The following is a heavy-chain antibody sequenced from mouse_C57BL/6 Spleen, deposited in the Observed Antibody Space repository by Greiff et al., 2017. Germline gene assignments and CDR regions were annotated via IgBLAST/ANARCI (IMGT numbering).Heavy chain of an antibody. J-gene: IGHJ4*01. CDR3: TRDLDYYGSSYGNYAMDY. V-gene: IGHV5-9-1*02. D-gene: IGHD1-1*01. Sequence: EVKLMESGEGLVKPGGSLKLSCAASGFTFSSYAMSWVRQTPEKRLEWVAYISSGGDYIYYADTVKGRFTISRDNARNTLYLQMSSLKSEDTAMYYCTRDLDYYGSSYGNYAMDYWGQGTSVTVSS. CDR1: GFTFSSYA. CDR2: ISSGGDYI.